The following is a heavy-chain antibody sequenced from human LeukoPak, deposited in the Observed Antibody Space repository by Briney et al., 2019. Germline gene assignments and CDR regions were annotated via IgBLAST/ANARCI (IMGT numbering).Heavy chain of an antibody. D-gene: IGHD6-19*01. CDR3: ARGASDTSGPKY. V-gene: IGHV3-48*01. CDR2: ISRSGSTK. Sequence: GGSLRLSCGASGFTFSSYTMNWVRQAPGKGREWVSYISRSGSTKYYAESVKGRFTISRDNAKNSLYLQMNTLGAEDTAVYYCARGASDTSGPKYWGRGTLVTVSS. CDR1: GFTFSSYT. J-gene: IGHJ4*02.